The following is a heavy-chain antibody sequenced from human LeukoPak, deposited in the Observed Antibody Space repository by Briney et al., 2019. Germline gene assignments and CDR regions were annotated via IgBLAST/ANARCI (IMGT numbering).Heavy chain of an antibody. Sequence: GGSLKLSCAASGFTFSSYAMSWVRQAQGKGLEWVSAISGSGGSTYHADSVKGRFTISRDNSRNTLYLQMNSLRAEDTAVYYCAVQDIVVVPAAIRTDYWGQGTLVTVSS. J-gene: IGHJ4*02. D-gene: IGHD2-2*02. CDR1: GFTFSSYA. CDR3: AVQDIVVVPAAIRTDY. V-gene: IGHV3-23*01. CDR2: ISGSGGST.